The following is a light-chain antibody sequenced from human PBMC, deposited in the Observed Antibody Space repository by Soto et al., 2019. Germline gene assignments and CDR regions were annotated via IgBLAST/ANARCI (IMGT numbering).Light chain of an antibody. Sequence: EIVMTQSPPTLSVYPGERAALSCRASQSIRSNLAWYQQKPGQAPRLLIYGASTRATGIPARFSGSGSGTEFTLTINSLQSEDFAVYYCQQYNNWPAITFGQGTRLEIK. J-gene: IGKJ5*01. CDR3: QQYNNWPAIT. V-gene: IGKV3D-15*01. CDR1: QSIRSN. CDR2: GAS.